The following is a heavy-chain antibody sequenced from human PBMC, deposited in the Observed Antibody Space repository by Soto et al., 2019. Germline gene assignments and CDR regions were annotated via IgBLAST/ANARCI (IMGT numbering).Heavy chain of an antibody. D-gene: IGHD2-2*01. CDR2: ISYDGSNK. Sequence: GSLRLSCAASGFTFSSYGMHWVRQAPGKGLEWVAVISYDGSNKYYADSVKGRFTISRDNSKNTLYLQMNSLRAEDTAVYYCAKDLGVKYQLLFPTYYYYGMDVWGQGTTVTVSS. CDR1: GFTFSSYG. J-gene: IGHJ6*02. CDR3: AKDLGVKYQLLFPTYYYYGMDV. V-gene: IGHV3-30*18.